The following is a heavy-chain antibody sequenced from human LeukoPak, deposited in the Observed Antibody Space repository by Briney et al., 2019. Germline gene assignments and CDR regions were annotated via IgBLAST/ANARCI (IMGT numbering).Heavy chain of an antibody. Sequence: GGSLRLSCSASGFTFTDYSMSWVRQAPGKGLEWVSYISSSSSTIYYADSVKGRFTISRDNAKNSLYLQMNSLRAEDTAVYYCARDQVSDGDAFDIWGQGTMVTVSS. CDR3: ARDQVSDGDAFDI. CDR2: ISSSSSTI. CDR1: GFTFTDYS. J-gene: IGHJ3*02. V-gene: IGHV3-48*04. D-gene: IGHD5-24*01.